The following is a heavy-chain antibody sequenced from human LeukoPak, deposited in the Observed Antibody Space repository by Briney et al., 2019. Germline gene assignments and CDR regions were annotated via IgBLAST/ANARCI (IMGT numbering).Heavy chain of an antibody. J-gene: IGHJ4*02. D-gene: IGHD6-13*01. CDR2: ISSSSSYI. CDR1: GFTFSSYS. V-gene: IGHV3-21*01. CDR3: ASWAGAAAGFNGPFDY. Sequence: GGSLRLSCAASGFTFSSYSMNWVRQAPGKGLEWVSSISSSSSYIYYADSVKGRFTMSRDNARKSLYLQMNSLRAEDTAVYYCASWAGAAAGFNGPFDYWGQGTLVTVSS.